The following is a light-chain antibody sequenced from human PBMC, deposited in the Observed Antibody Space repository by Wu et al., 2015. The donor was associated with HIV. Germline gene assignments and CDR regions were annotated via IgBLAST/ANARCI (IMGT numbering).Light chain of an antibody. Sequence: EIVLTQSPATLSLSPGERATLSCRASQSVDSNYLAWYQQKPGLAPRLLIYDASTRATGIPDRFSGSGSGTDFTLTISRLEPEDFAVYFCQQFGGSPWTFGQGTKVEI. V-gene: IGKV3D-20*01. J-gene: IGKJ1*01. CDR1: QSVDSNY. CDR2: DAS. CDR3: QQFGGSPWT.